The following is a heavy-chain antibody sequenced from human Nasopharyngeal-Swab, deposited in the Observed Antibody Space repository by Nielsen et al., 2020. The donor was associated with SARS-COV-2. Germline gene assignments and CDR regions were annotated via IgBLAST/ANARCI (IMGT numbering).Heavy chain of an antibody. D-gene: IGHD6-13*01. Sequence: GGSLRLSCAASGFTFSSYAMHWVRQAPGKGLEWMAVISYDGSNKYYADSAKGRFTISRDNSKNTLYLQMNSLRAEDTAVYYCARDPSSSWLYDAFDIWGQGTMVTVSS. J-gene: IGHJ3*02. V-gene: IGHV3-30-3*01. CDR2: ISYDGSNK. CDR1: GFTFSSYA. CDR3: ARDPSSSWLYDAFDI.